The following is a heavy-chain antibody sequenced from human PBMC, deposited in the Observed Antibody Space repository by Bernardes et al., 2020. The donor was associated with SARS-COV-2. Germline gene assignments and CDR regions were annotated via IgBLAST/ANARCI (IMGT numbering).Heavy chain of an antibody. CDR2: INSDGSET. V-gene: IGHV3-74*01. CDR3: TNLAAFTDY. J-gene: IGHJ4*02. D-gene: IGHD6-13*01. Sequence: GGSLRLSCAASGFSLSNYWMHWVRQAPGEGLVWVSEINSDGSETNYADSVKGRFTISRDNAKNTVFLQIDSLRAEDTAIYYCTNLAAFTDYWGQGTLVTVSS. CDR1: GFSLSNYW.